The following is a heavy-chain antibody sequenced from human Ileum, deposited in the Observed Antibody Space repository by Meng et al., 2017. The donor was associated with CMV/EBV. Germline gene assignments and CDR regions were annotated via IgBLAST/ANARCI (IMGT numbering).Heavy chain of an antibody. Sequence: QRQDSGPGLVKPSETLSLTCTVSGGSISSSLYYWGWIRQPPGKGLEWIGTISYSGTAFYNLSLKSRVAISIDTSKFQFSLKLSSVTATDTAVYYCARDSTYPSGLDYWGQGTLVTVSS. CDR1: GGSISSSLYY. V-gene: IGHV4-39*07. J-gene: IGHJ4*02. CDR3: ARDSTYPSGLDY. CDR2: ISYSGTA. D-gene: IGHD3-10*01.